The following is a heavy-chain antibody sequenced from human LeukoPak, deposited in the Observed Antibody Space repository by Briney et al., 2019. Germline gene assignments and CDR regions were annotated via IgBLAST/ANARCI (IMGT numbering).Heavy chain of an antibody. CDR2: INHSGST. CDR1: GGSFSGYY. D-gene: IGHD6-19*01. V-gene: IGHV4-34*01. Sequence: TSETLSLTCAVYGGSFSGYYWSWIRQPPGKGLEWIGEINHSGSTNYNPSLKSRVTISVDTSKNQFSLKLSSVTAADTAVYYCARGPLSSGWFTWFDPWGQGTLVTVSS. J-gene: IGHJ5*02. CDR3: ARGPLSSGWFTWFDP.